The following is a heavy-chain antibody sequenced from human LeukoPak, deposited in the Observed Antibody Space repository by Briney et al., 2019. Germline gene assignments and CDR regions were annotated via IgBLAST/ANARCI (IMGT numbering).Heavy chain of an antibody. CDR2: IYYSGST. D-gene: IGHD3-22*01. V-gene: IGHV4-39*01. CDR1: GGSISSSSYY. J-gene: IGHJ4*02. CDR3: ASRGRRLYYDSSGFSYY. Sequence: PSETLSLTCTVSGGSISSSSYYWGWIRQPPGKGLEWIGSIYYSGSTYYNPSLKSRVTISVDTSKNQFSLKLSSVTAADTAVYYCASRGRRLYYDSSGFSYYWGQGTLVTVSS.